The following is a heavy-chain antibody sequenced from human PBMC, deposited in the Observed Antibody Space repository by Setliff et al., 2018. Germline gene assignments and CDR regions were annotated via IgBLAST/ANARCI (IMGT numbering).Heavy chain of an antibody. CDR3: ARSYYYDSSGYYTHPDC. Sequence: ASVKVSCKASGYTFTSYGISWVRQAPGQGLEWMGWISAYNGNTNYAPKLQGRVTMTTDTSTSTAYMELRSLRSDDTAVYYCARSYYYDSSGYYTHPDCWGQGTLVTVSS. V-gene: IGHV1-18*01. J-gene: IGHJ4*02. CDR1: GYTFTSYG. D-gene: IGHD3-22*01. CDR2: ISAYNGNT.